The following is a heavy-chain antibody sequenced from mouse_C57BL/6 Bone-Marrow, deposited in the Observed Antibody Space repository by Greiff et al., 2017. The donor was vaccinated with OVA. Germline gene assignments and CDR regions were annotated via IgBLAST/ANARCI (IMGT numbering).Heavy chain of an antibody. CDR1: GFTFSDYY. CDR2: ISNGGGST. CDR3: AVDYY. D-gene: IGHD2-4*01. J-gene: IGHJ2*01. V-gene: IGHV5-12*01. Sequence: EVQVVESGGGLVQPGGSLKLSCAASGFTFSDYYMYWVRQTPEKRLEWVAYISNGGGSTYYPDTVKGRFTISRYNAKNTLYLQMSRLKAEDTAMYYCAVDYYWGQGTTLTVSS.